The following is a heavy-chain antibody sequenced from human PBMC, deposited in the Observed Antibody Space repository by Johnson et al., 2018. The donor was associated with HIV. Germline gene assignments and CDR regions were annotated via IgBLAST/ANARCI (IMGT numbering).Heavy chain of an antibody. J-gene: IGHJ3*02. CDR2: IYDGGST. CDR3: AKDRSTGWYPAFDI. Sequence: VQLVESGGGVVQPGRSLRLSCVASGVSVSDNYMSWVRQPPGKGLEWVSVIYDGGSTYYADSVKGRFTISRDNAKNTLSLQMNSLRAEDTALYYCAKDRSTGWYPAFDIWGQGTMVTVSS. CDR1: GVSVSDNY. V-gene: IGHV3-66*01. D-gene: IGHD6-19*01.